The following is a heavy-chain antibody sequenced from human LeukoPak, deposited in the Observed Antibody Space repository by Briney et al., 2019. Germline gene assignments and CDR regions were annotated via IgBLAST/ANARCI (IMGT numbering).Heavy chain of an antibody. V-gene: IGHV3-53*01. Sequence: GGSLRLSCAASGFTVSSNYMSWVRQAPGKGLEWVSVIYSGGSTYYADAVKGRFTISRDNSKNTLYLQMNSLRAEDTAVYYCARATYYYDSSGYYVFYFDNWGQGTLVTVSS. J-gene: IGHJ4*02. CDR2: IYSGGST. D-gene: IGHD3-22*01. CDR3: ARATYYYDSSGYYVFYFDN. CDR1: GFTVSSNY.